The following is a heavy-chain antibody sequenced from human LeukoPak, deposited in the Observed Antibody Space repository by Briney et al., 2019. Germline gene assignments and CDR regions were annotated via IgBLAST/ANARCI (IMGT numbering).Heavy chain of an antibody. D-gene: IGHD2-2*01. CDR3: AKGYCSSTRCYWCMDV. CDR2: ISGSGGSA. V-gene: IGHV3-23*01. CDR1: GFTFSIYA. Sequence: GGSLRLSCAASGFTFSIYAMNWVRQAPGKGLEWVSAISGSGGSAYYADSVKGRFTISRDNSKNTLYLQMNSLRAEDTAVYYCAKGYCSSTRCYWCMDVWGKGTTVTVSS. J-gene: IGHJ6*03.